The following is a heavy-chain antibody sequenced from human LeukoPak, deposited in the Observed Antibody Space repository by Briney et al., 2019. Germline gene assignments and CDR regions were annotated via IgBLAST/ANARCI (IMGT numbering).Heavy chain of an antibody. D-gene: IGHD6-6*01. CDR1: GFTFSSYE. CDR2: ISNGGLSI. Sequence: PGGSLRLSCAASGFTFSSYEMNWARQAPGKGLEWVSYISNGGLSIYYADSVKGRFTISRDNAKNSLYLQMNSLRAEDTAVYYCARDPQLYSSSRDYWGQGTLVTVSS. J-gene: IGHJ4*02. V-gene: IGHV3-48*03. CDR3: ARDPQLYSSSRDY.